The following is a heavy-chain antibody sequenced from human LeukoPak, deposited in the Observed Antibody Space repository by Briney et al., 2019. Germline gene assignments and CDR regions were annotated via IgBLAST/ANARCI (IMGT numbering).Heavy chain of an antibody. CDR2: IYHSGST. J-gene: IGHJ4*02. Sequence: MPSETLSLTCTVSGGSISSFYWSWTRQPPGKGLEWIGSIYHSGSTYYNPSLKSRVTMSVDTSKNQFSLKLSSVTAADTAVYYCARGSPVSDYWGQGTLVTVSS. CDR1: GGSISSFY. V-gene: IGHV4-59*04. CDR3: ARGSPVSDY. D-gene: IGHD3-10*01.